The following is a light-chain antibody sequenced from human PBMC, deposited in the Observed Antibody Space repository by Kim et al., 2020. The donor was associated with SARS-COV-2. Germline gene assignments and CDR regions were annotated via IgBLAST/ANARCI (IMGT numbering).Light chain of an antibody. CDR1: QGISNY. V-gene: IGKV1-27*01. J-gene: IGKJ4*01. Sequence: SVSDRSTSTCRASQGISNYLAWYQQKPARVPKHLIYAASTLQSGVPSRFSGSGSGTDFTLTISSLQPEDVATYYCQKYNSAPPLTFGGGTKVDIK. CDR3: QKYNSAPPLT. CDR2: AAS.